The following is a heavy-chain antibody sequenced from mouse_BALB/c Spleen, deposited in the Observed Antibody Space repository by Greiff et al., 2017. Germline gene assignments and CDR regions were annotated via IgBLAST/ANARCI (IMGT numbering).Heavy chain of an antibody. CDR3: ADLLEAMDY. D-gene: IGHD2-1*01. CDR1: GFTFSSYG. Sequence: EVKLMESGGDLVKPGGSLKLSCAASGFTFSSYGMSWVRQTPDKRLEWVATISSGGSYTYYPDSVKGRFTISRDNAKNTLYLQMSSLKSEDTAMYYCADLLEAMDYWGQGTSVTVSS. J-gene: IGHJ4*01. CDR2: ISSGGSYT. V-gene: IGHV5-6*01.